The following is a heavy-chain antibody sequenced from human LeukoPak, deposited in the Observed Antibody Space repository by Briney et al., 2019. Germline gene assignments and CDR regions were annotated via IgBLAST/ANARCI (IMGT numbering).Heavy chain of an antibody. CDR1: GGSFIGYY. V-gene: IGHV4-34*01. CDR2: INHSGST. Sequence: PSETLSLTCAVYGGSFIGYYWSWIRQPPGKGLEWIGEINHSGSTNYNPSLKSRVTISVDTSKNQFSLKLSSVTAADTAVYYCARGYDAFDIWGQATMVTVSS. CDR3: ARGYDAFDI. J-gene: IGHJ3*02.